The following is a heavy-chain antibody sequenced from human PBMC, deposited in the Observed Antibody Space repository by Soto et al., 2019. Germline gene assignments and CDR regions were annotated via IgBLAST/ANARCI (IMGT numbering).Heavy chain of an antibody. CDR3: TTDSYSTIIIVRFDY. CDR2: FKSKTDGGTT. D-gene: IGHD3-22*01. V-gene: IGHV3-15*07. Sequence: EVQLVESGGGLVKPGGSLRLSCAASGFTFTNAWINWVRQAPGKGLEWVGRFKSKTDGGTTDYAEPVKGRFAISRDDSNNMVYLQMNSLKIEDTAVYYCTTDSYSTIIIVRFDYWGHGTLVTVSS. CDR1: GFTFTNAW. J-gene: IGHJ4*01.